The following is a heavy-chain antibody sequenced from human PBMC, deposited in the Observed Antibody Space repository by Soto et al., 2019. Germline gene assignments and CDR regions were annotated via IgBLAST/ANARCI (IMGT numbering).Heavy chain of an antibody. CDR3: AMQFCSGGSCDRYYFDY. D-gene: IGHD2-15*01. Sequence: PSETLSLTCTVSSGSLINYYWSWIRQPPGKELEWIGYFYYSGYTSYNPSLKSRVTISADTSMTQFSLKLASLTAADTAVYYCAMQFCSGGSCDRYYFDYWGQGSLVTASS. CDR2: FYYSGYT. V-gene: IGHV4-59*08. J-gene: IGHJ4*02. CDR1: SGSLINYY.